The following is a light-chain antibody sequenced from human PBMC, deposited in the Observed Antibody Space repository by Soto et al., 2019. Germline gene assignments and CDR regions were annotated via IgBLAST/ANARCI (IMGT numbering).Light chain of an antibody. J-gene: IGKJ4*01. CDR1: QSISTY. CDR2: AAS. Sequence: DIRMTQSPSSLSASVGDRVTITCRAGQSISTYLNWYQQKPGKAPKLLIYAASSLQSGVPSRFSGGGSGTDFTLTISSLQPEDFATYYCQQSYNAPLTFGGGTKVEIK. CDR3: QQSYNAPLT. V-gene: IGKV1-39*01.